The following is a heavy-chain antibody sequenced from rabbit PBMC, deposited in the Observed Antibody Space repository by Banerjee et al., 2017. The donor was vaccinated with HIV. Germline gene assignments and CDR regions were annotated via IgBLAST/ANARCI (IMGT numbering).Heavy chain of an antibody. CDR3: VRLYYYFNL. Sequence: QQQLEESGGDLVKPEGSLTLTCTASGFSFSSSDWICWVRQAPGKGLEWIACIHADNSDTFYASWAKGRFTISKTSSTTVTLQVTSLTAADTATYFCVRLYYYFNLWGQGTLVTVS. J-gene: IGHJ4*01. CDR1: GFSFSSSDW. V-gene: IGHV1S45*01. D-gene: IGHD1-1*01. CDR2: IHADNSDT.